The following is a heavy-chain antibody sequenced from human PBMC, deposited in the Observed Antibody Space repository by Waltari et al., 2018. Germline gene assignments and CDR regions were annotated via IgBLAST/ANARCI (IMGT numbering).Heavy chain of an antibody. CDR1: GGTFSSYA. Sequence: QVQLVQSGAEVKKPGSSVKVSCKASGGTFSSYAISWVRQAPGQGLEWMGGIIPIFGTANYAQKFQGRVTITADESTSTAYMELSSLRSEDTAVYYCARAKFYDSSGYPGGDYYYGMDVWGQGTTVTVSS. D-gene: IGHD3-22*01. V-gene: IGHV1-69*01. CDR3: ARAKFYDSSGYPGGDYYYGMDV. CDR2: IIPIFGTA. J-gene: IGHJ6*02.